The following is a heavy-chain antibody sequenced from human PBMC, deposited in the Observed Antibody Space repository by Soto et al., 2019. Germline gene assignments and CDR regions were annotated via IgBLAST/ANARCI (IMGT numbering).Heavy chain of an antibody. CDR1: GYTFTSYG. CDR3: ARDTKGAASTYYYGMDV. D-gene: IGHD6-13*01. J-gene: IGHJ6*02. CDR2: ISAYNGNT. V-gene: IGHV1-18*01. Sequence: GASVKVSCKASGYTFTSYGISWVRQAPGQGLEWMGWISAYNGNTNYAQKLQGRVTMTTDTSTSTASMELRSLSADDTAVYYCARDTKGAASTYYYGMDVWGQGTTVTVSS.